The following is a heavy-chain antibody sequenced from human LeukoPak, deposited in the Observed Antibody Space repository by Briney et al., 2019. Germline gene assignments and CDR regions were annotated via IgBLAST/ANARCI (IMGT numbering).Heavy chain of an antibody. Sequence: GGSLRLSCAASGFTFSSYSMNWVRQAPGKGLEWVSSISSSSSSYIYYADSVKGRFTISRDNGKNSLYLQMNSLRAEDTAVYYCARDRKTGYSSGWDRAFDIWGQGTMVTVSS. V-gene: IGHV3-21*01. J-gene: IGHJ3*02. CDR3: ARDRKTGYSSGWDRAFDI. CDR1: GFTFSSYS. D-gene: IGHD6-19*01. CDR2: ISSSSSSYI.